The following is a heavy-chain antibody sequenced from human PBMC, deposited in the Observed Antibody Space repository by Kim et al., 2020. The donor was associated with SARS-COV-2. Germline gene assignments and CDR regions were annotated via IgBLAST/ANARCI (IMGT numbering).Heavy chain of an antibody. D-gene: IGHD2-15*01. J-gene: IGHJ4*02. Sequence: GGGTYNADSVKDRFTISRGNTKNTLYLQMNSRRAEVAAVYYCARDSVLLWGGQGTLVTVSS. CDR2: GGGT. CDR3: ARDSVLLW. V-gene: IGHV3-23*01.